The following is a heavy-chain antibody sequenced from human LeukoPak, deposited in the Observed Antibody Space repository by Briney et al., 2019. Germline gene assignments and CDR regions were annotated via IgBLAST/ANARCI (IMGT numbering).Heavy chain of an antibody. CDR1: GYTFTSYG. CDR2: ISAYTGNT. J-gene: IGHJ4*02. Sequence: AASVKVSCKASGYTFTSYGVSWVRQAPGQGLKWIGWISAYTGNTNYAQKLQGRVTMTTDTSTSTAYMELRSLRSDDTAVYYCARGDYGSGSYRYFDYWGQGTLVTVSS. D-gene: IGHD3-10*01. CDR3: ARGDYGSGSYRYFDY. V-gene: IGHV1-18*01.